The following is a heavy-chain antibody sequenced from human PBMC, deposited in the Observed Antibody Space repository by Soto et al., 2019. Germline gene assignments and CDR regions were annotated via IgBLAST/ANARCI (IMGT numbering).Heavy chain of an antibody. CDR3: ASLAWFGELFSWFDP. V-gene: IGHV3-21*01. Sequence: GGSLRLSCAASGFTFSSYSMNWVRQAPGKGLEWVSSISSSSSYIYYADSVKGRFTISRDNAKNSLYLQMNSLRAEDTAVYYCASLAWFGELFSWFDPWGQGTLVTVSS. CDR2: ISSSSSYI. J-gene: IGHJ5*02. CDR1: GFTFSSYS. D-gene: IGHD3-10*01.